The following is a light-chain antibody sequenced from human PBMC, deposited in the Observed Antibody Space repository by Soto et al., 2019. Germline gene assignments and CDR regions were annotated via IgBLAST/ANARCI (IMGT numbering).Light chain of an antibody. CDR1: SSDVGGYNY. J-gene: IGLJ2*01. CDR3: SSYTSSSIL. Sequence: QSALTQPVSVSGSPGQSITISCTGTSSDVGGYNYVSWYQQHPGKAPKLMIYEVSNRPSGVSNRFSGSKSGNTASLTISGLQAEDEADYYCSSYTSSSILFGGGTKLTVL. CDR2: EVS. V-gene: IGLV2-14*01.